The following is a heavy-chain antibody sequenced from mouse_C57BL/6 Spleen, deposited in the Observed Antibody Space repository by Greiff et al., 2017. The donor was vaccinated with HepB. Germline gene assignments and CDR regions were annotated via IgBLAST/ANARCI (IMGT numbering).Heavy chain of an antibody. V-gene: IGHV1-52*01. Sequence: QVQLQQSGAELVRPGSSVKLSCKASGYTFTSYWMHWVKQRPIQGLEWIGNIDPSDSETHYNQKFKDKATLTVDKSSSTAYMQLSSLTSEDSAVYYCARGGFYYAMDYWGQGTSVTVSS. CDR2: IDPSDSET. CDR3: ARGGFYYAMDY. CDR1: GYTFTSYW. J-gene: IGHJ4*01.